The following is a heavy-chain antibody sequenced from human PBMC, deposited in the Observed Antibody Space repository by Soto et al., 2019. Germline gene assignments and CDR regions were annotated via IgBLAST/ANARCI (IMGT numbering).Heavy chain of an antibody. CDR2: MNPNSGNT. Sequence: QVQLVQSGAEVKKPGASVKVSCKASGYTFTSYDINWVRQATGQGLEWMGWMNPNSGNTGYAQKFQGSVTMTMNTSRSTAYMELSSLRSEDTAVYYCARDGSGWYESDYDYYGMDVWGQGTTVTVAS. CDR1: GYTFTSYD. V-gene: IGHV1-8*01. J-gene: IGHJ6*02. CDR3: ARDGSGWYESDYDYYGMDV. D-gene: IGHD6-19*01.